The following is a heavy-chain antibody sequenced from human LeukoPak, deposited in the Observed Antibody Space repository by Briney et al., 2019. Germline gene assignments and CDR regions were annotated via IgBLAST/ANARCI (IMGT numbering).Heavy chain of an antibody. D-gene: IGHD2-15*01. CDR1: GGSISSYY. J-gene: IGHJ6*02. V-gene: IGHV4-4*07. CDR3: ARDSKVVGYCSGGSCYRAQPYYYYGMDV. CDR2: IYTSGST. Sequence: SETLSLTCTVSGGSISSYYWSWIRQPAGKGLEWIGRIYTSGSTNYNPSLKSRVTMSVDTSKNQFSLKLSSVTAADTAVYYCARDSKVVGYCSGGSCYRAQPYYYYGMDVWGQGTTVTVSS.